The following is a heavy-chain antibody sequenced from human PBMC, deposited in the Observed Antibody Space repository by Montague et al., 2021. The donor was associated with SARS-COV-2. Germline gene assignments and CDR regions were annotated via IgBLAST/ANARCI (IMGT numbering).Heavy chain of an antibody. CDR1: SGSISSYY. J-gene: IGHJ5*02. V-gene: IGHV4-59*01. Sequence: SETLSLTCTVSSGSISSYYWSWIRQPPGKGLEWIGYVNYGGSTNYNPSLKSRVNISLDTSKNQFSLRLNSVTAADTAVYYCARAGTTGNDWFDPWGQGTLVTVSS. D-gene: IGHD1-1*01. CDR3: ARAGTTGNDWFDP. CDR2: VNYGGST.